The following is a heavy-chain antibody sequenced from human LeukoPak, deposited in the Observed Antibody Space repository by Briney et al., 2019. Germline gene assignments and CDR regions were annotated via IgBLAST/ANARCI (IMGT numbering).Heavy chain of an antibody. D-gene: IGHD3-10*01. J-gene: IGHJ4*02. CDR3: ARGTTYYFGSGTPLNFDY. V-gene: IGHV4-59*12. Sequence: SETLSLTCTVSGGSISSYYWSWIRQPPGKGLEWIGYIYYSGSTNYNPSLKSRVTISVDTSKNQFSLTLTSVTAADTAMYYCARGTTYYFGSGTPLNFDYWGQGILVTVSS. CDR1: GGSISSYY. CDR2: IYYSGST.